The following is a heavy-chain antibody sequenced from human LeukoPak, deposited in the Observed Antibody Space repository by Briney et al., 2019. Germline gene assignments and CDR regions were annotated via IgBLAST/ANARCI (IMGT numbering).Heavy chain of an antibody. V-gene: IGHV3-64*01. J-gene: IGHJ4*02. Sequence: GGSLRLSCAASGFTFSSYAMHWVRQAPGKGLEYVSAISSNGGSTYYANSVKGRFTISRDNSKNTLYLQMGSLRAEDMAVYYCARGNARWLQSMYFDYWGQGTLVTVSS. CDR2: ISSNGGST. CDR1: GFTFSSYA. CDR3: ARGNARWLQSMYFDY. D-gene: IGHD5-24*01.